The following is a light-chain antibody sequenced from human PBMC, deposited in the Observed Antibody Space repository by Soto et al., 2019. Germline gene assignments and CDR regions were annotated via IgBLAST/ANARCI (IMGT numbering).Light chain of an antibody. J-gene: IGKJ3*01. V-gene: IGKV1-9*01. CDR1: QGISSY. Sequence: IQLTQSPSSLSASVGDRVTITCRASQGISSYLAWYQQKPGKAPKLLIYAASILQSGVPSRFGGSGSGTDFTLTITSLQPEDFATYYCQQLNSYPPAFGPGTKLDIK. CDR2: AAS. CDR3: QQLNSYPPA.